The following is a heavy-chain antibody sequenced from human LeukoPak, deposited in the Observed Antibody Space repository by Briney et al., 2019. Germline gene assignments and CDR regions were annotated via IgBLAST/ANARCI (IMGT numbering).Heavy chain of an antibody. J-gene: IGHJ4*02. CDR3: AKSNYYFDY. CDR1: GFTFSSYA. V-gene: IGHV3-23*01. Sequence: PGGSLRLSCAASGFTFSSYAMSWVRQAPGKGLEWVSSFSGSGGSTCYADSVKGRFTISRDNSKNTLYLQMNSLRAEDTAVYYCAKSNYYFDYWGQGTLVTVSS. CDR2: FSGSGGST.